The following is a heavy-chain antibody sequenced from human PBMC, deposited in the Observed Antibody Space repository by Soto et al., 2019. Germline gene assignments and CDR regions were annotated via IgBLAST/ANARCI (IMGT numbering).Heavy chain of an antibody. CDR3: ARGRSTLGELLWGSYRPTDYFDY. D-gene: IGHD3-16*02. CDR1: GGSISSGDYY. J-gene: IGHJ4*02. V-gene: IGHV4-30-4*01. CDR2: IYYSGST. Sequence: KTSETLSLTCTVSGGSISSGDYYWSWIRQPPGKGLEWIGYIYYSGSTYYNPSLKSRVTISVDTSKNQFSLKLSSVTAADTAVYYCARGRSTLGELLWGSYRPTDYFDYWGQGTLVTVSS.